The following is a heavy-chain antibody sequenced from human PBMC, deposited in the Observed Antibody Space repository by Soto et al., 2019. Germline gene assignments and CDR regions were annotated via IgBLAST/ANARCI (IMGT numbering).Heavy chain of an antibody. CDR1: GGSISSYY. V-gene: IGHV4-4*07. CDR3: ARDQGEYYYDSSGYYSRWFDP. D-gene: IGHD3-22*01. Sequence: SETLSLTCTVSGGSISSYYWSWIRQPAGKGLEWIGRIYTSGSTNYNPSLKSRVTMSVDTSKNQFSLELSSVTAADTAVYYCARDQGEYYYDSSGYYSRWFDPWGQGTLVTVSS. CDR2: IYTSGST. J-gene: IGHJ5*02.